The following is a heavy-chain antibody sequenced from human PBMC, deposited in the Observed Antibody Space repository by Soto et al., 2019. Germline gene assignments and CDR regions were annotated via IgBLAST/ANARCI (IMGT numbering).Heavy chain of an antibody. CDR2: ISYDGSNK. V-gene: IGHV3-30*18. CDR1: GFTFSSYG. Sequence: PGGSQILSCAASGFTFSSYGVHWVRQAPGKGLEWVAVISYDGSNKYYADSVKGRFTISRDNSKNTLYLQMNSLRAEDTAVYYCAKDQVGAARFQFDYWGQGTLVTVSS. J-gene: IGHJ4*02. D-gene: IGHD6-6*01. CDR3: AKDQVGAARFQFDY.